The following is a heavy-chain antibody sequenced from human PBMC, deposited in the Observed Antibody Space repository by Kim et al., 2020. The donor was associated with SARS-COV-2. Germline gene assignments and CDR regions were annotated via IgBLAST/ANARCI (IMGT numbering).Heavy chain of an antibody. J-gene: IGHJ3*02. V-gene: IGHV4-34*01. CDR3: ARGLAPKGAFDI. Sequence: SETLSLTCAVYGGSFSGYYWSWIRQPPGKGLEWIGEINHSGSTNYNPSLKSRVTISVDTSKNQFSLKLSSVTAADTAVYYCARGLAPKGAFDIWGQGTMVTVSS. CDR2: INHSGST. CDR1: GGSFSGYY.